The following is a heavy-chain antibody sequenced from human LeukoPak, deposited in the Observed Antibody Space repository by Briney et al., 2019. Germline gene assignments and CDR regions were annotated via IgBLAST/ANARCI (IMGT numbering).Heavy chain of an antibody. CDR2: IYYSGST. CDR1: GGSISSSSYY. V-gene: IGHV4-39*07. J-gene: IGHJ4*02. CDR3: AREVIYSGYEWLVRTSDYYFDY. Sequence: SETLSLTCTVSGGSISSSSYYWGWIRQPPGKGLEWIGSIYYSGSTYYNPSLKSRVTISVDTSKNQFSLKLSSVTAADTAVYYCAREVIYSGYEWLVRTSDYYFDYWGQGTLVTVSS. D-gene: IGHD5-12*01.